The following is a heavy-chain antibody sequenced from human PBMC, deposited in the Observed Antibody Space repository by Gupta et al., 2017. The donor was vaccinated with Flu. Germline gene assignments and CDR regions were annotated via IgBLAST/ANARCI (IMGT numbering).Heavy chain of an antibody. J-gene: IGHJ4*02. CDR2: IYISGST. Sequence: QVQLQESGPGLVKPSQTLSLTCSVSGGSIRRSLYYWCWLRQPAGKGLAWIGRIYISGSTNYNPSLKSRVAISIDTSKNQFSLKLSSVTAADTAVYYCAREYGGSGGWYEMGALWGQGTLVTVSS. D-gene: IGHD6-19*01. CDR3: AREYGGSGGWYEMGAL. CDR1: GGSIRRSLYY. V-gene: IGHV4-61*02.